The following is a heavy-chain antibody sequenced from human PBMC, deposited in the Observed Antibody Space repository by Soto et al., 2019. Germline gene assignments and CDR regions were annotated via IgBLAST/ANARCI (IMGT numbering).Heavy chain of an antibody. J-gene: IGHJ3*02. CDR3: AKPLGPVDAFDI. Sequence: PGGPLRLSCAASGFTFSSYGMHWVRQAPGKGLEWVAVISYDGSNKYYADSVKGRFTISRDNSKNTLYLQMNSLRAEDTAVYYCAKPLGPVDAFDIWGQGTMVTVSS. CDR2: ISYDGSNK. V-gene: IGHV3-30*18. CDR1: GFTFSSYG.